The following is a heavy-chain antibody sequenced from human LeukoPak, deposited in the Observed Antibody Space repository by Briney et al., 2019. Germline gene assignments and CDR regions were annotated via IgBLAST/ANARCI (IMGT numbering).Heavy chain of an antibody. D-gene: IGHD3-22*01. CDR2: INPSGGST. Sequence: GASVKVSCKASGYTFTSYYMHWVRQAPGQGLEWMGIINPSGGSTSYAQKFQGRVTMTRDTSTSTVYMELSSLRSEDPAVYYCAREYYYDSSGYFFPGSLLGAFDIWGQGTMVTVSS. CDR1: GYTFTSYY. J-gene: IGHJ3*02. CDR3: AREYYYDSSGYFFPGSLLGAFDI. V-gene: IGHV1-46*01.